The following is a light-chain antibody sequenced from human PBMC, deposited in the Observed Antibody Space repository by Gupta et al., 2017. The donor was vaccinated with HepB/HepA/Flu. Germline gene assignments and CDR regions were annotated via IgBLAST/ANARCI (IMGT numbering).Light chain of an antibody. J-gene: IGLJ3*02. Sequence: QLVRTQSPSASASLGASVKLTCTLSSGHRSYAIAWHQQQPEKGPRYLMKLNSDGSHSKGDGIPDRFSGSSSGAERYLTISSLQSEDEADYYCQTWGTGRVFGGGTKLTVL. CDR2: LNSDGSH. V-gene: IGLV4-69*01. CDR1: SGHRSYA. CDR3: QTWGTGRV.